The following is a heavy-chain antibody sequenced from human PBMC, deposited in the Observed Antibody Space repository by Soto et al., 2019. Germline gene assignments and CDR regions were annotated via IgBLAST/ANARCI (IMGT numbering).Heavy chain of an antibody. Sequence: EVQLVESGGGLAQPGGSLRLSCAASGFTFSTYWMSWVRQAPGKGLEWVANIKHDGSEKSYVGYVRGRFTISRDNAKNSLYLLMNSLGAKDTAVYSCARLASGYRSSWYGFPDAFDIWGQGTMVTVSS. CDR2: IKHDGSEK. V-gene: IGHV3-7*03. J-gene: IGHJ3*02. CDR1: GFTFSTYW. D-gene: IGHD6-13*01. CDR3: ARLASGYRSSWYGFPDAFDI.